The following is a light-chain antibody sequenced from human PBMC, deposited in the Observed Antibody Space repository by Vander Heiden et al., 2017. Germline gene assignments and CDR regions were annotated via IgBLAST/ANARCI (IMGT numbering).Light chain of an antibody. CDR3: QQYYSTPPYT. CDR2: WAS. V-gene: IGKV4-1*01. Sequence: DIVMTQSPDSLAVSLGERATINCKSSQSILYRSNKKNYLAWFQQKSGQPPRLLIYWASTRESGVPDRFSGSGSGTDFTLTISSLQAEDAAVYYCQQYYSTPPYTFGQGTKLDIK. CDR1: QSILYRSNKKNY. J-gene: IGKJ2*01.